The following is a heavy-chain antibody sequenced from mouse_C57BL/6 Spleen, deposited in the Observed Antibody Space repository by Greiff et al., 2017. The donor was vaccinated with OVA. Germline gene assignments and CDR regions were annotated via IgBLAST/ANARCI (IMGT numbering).Heavy chain of an antibody. J-gene: IGHJ3*01. CDR1: GFTFSSYA. Sequence: EVKLVESGEGLVKPGGSLKLSCAASGFTFSSYAMSWVRQTPEKRLEWVAYISSGGDYSYYADTVKGRFTISRDNARNTLYLQMSSLKSEDTAMYYCTREEDGFAYWGQGTLVTVSA. CDR3: TREEDGFAY. V-gene: IGHV5-9-1*02. CDR2: ISSGGDYS.